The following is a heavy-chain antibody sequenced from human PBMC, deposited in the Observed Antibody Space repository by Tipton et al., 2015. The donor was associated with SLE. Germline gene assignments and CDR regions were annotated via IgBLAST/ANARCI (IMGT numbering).Heavy chain of an antibody. Sequence: TLSLTCIVSGDSISSSSYYWGWIRQPPGKGLEWVGTVYYTGNTIYTPSLKSRVTISIDTSKKQFSLKLTSVTAADTAVYYCARNKISSPQDFDYWGQGTLVTVSS. CDR2: VYYTGNT. D-gene: IGHD1/OR15-1a*01. V-gene: IGHV4-39*07. CDR1: GDSISSSSYY. J-gene: IGHJ4*02. CDR3: ARNKISSPQDFDY.